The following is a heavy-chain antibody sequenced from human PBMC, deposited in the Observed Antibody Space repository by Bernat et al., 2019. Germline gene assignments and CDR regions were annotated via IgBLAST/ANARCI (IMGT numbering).Heavy chain of an antibody. J-gene: IGHJ3*02. CDR3: ARSWYYYDSSGHKNAFDI. Sequence: DVQLLESGGGLVQPGGSLRLSCAASGFTFNIYAMSWVRQAPGKGLEWVSAISAGGGSTYYADSVKGRFTISRDNSKNMLYLQMNSLRAEDTAVYYCARSWYYYDSSGHKNAFDIWGQGTMVTVSS. V-gene: IGHV3-23*01. CDR2: ISAGGGST. D-gene: IGHD3-22*01. CDR1: GFTFNIYA.